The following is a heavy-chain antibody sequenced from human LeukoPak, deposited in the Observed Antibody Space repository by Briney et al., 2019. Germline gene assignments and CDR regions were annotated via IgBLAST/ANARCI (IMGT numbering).Heavy chain of an antibody. Sequence: ASVKVSCKASGYTFTNYAINWVRQAPGQGLEWMGWINTNTGNPTYAQGFTGRFVFSLDTSVGTAYLQISSLKAEDTAVYYCARSYSSGWFDPWGQGTLVIVSS. D-gene: IGHD2-21*01. CDR1: GYTFTNYA. V-gene: IGHV7-4-1*02. CDR3: ARSYSSGWFDP. CDR2: INTNTGNP. J-gene: IGHJ5*02.